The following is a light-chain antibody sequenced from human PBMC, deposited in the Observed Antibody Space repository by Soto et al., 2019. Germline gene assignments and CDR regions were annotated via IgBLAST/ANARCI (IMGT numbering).Light chain of an antibody. V-gene: IGKV3-20*01. J-gene: IGKJ4*01. Sequence: PHSPCTLALSLGERATLSCQASQSVTSNYLAWYQQRPGQAPRLLIFGASSRASGIPDRFSGSGSGTDFTLTISRLEPEDFAVYYCQQYVSSPLTFGGGTKVDIK. CDR3: QQYVSSPLT. CDR2: GAS. CDR1: QSVTSNY.